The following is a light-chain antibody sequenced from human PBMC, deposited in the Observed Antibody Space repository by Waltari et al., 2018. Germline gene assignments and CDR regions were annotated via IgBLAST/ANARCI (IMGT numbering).Light chain of an antibody. CDR2: AAS. CDR3: QQANSFPPMFT. CDR1: QDISTL. Sequence: DIQMTQSPSSVSASVGDRVTITCRASQDISTLLAWYQQKPGKAPKLLIYAASSLQSGVPSRCSGSGSGTDFTLTISSLQPEDFATYYCQQANSFPPMFTFGPGTKVDIK. J-gene: IGKJ3*01. V-gene: IGKV1D-12*01.